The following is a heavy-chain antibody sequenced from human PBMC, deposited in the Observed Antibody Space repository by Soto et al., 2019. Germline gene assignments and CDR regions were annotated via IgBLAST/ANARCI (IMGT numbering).Heavy chain of an antibody. Sequence: QVQLQESGPGLVKPSQTLSLTCTVSGGSISSGDYYWSWIRQPPGKGMEWIGYIYHSGRTYYNPSLESRVTISVDTSKNQFSLKLSSVTAADTAVYYCARERPDGARLDPWGQGTLVTVSS. CDR1: GGSISSGDYY. J-gene: IGHJ5*02. V-gene: IGHV4-30-4*01. CDR2: IYHSGRT. D-gene: IGHD6-6*01. CDR3: ARERPDGARLDP.